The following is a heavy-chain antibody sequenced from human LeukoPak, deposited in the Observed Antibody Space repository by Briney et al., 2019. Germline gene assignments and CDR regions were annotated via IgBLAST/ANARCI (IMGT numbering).Heavy chain of an antibody. D-gene: IGHD6-19*01. CDR2: IYSGGST. Sequence: GGSLRLFYAASGSTVSGSYMSWARQAPGKGLEWVSVIYSGGSTYYADSVKGRFTFTRDNSKNKLYLQMNSLRAEDTAVYYCARDSASGWYPAFWGQGTLVTVSS. V-gene: IGHV3-53*01. CDR3: ARDSASGWYPAF. CDR1: GSTVSGSY. J-gene: IGHJ4*02.